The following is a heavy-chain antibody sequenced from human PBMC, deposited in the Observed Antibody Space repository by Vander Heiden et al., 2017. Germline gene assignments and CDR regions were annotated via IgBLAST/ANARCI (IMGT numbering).Heavy chain of an antibody. CDR1: GFTFSSYE. CDR3: ARGSDAGNPQIDY. CDR2: ISSSGSTI. D-gene: IGHD3-16*01. J-gene: IGHJ4*02. Sequence: EVQLVESGGGLVQPGGSLRLSCAASGFTFSSYEMNWVRQAPGKGLEWVSYISSSGSTIYYADAVKGRFTISRDNAKNSMYLQMKRMRAEDTAVYYFARGSDAGNPQIDYWGQGTMVTVYS. V-gene: IGHV3-48*03.